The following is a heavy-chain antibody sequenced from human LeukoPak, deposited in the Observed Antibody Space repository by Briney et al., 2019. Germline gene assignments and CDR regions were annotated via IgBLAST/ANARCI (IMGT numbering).Heavy chain of an antibody. CDR2: TYHSGST. CDR1: GGSISSGGYS. D-gene: IGHD6-13*01. CDR3: ARGGSSWYEGFDY. V-gene: IGHV4-30-2*01. Sequence: SQTLSLTCAVSGGSISSGGYSWSWIRQPPGKGLEWIGYTYHSGSTYYNPSLKSRVTISVDRSKNQFSLKLSSVTAADTAVYYCARGGSSWYEGFDYWGQGTLVTVSS. J-gene: IGHJ4*02.